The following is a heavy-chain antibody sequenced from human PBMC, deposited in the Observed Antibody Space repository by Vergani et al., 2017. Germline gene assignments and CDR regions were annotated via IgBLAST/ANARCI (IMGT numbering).Heavy chain of an antibody. J-gene: IGHJ3*01. CDR3: ASPETTSTCYQAFGCHFNV. CDR2: IIPVFGTP. V-gene: IGHV1-69*12. D-gene: IGHD2-2*01. CDR1: GGDFRSSA. Sequence: QVNLVQSGAEVKKPGSSVKVSCSLSGGDFRSSAFAWVRQAPGHGLQWVGGIIPVFGTPHYARQFQDRVTITADDSTSKVYMEMRSLVSTDTDVYFCASPETTSTCYQAFGCHFNVWGQGTRVTVSS.